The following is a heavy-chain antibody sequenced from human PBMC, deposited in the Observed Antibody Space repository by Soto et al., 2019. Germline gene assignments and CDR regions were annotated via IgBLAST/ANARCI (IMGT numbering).Heavy chain of an antibody. V-gene: IGHV1-69*13. CDR2: IIPFFKAA. CDR3: ARDVPLNYYDGTFSYYAMDV. D-gene: IGHD3-16*01. CDR1: GCPFISHS. J-gene: IGHJ6*02. Sequence: SLKVSYKASGCPFISHSLSWVRQAPGQGLEWMGGIIPFFKAANYAQKFQGRVTITADDSTSTAYMDLYSLRSEDTAVYYCARDVPLNYYDGTFSYYAMDVWGQGTTVTVSS.